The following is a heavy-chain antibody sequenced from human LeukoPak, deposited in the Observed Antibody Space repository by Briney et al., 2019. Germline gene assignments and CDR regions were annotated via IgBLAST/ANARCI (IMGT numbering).Heavy chain of an antibody. CDR2: ISTSGSYI. Sequence: RGSLRLSCAASGFTFGSYSMNWVRQAPGKGLEWVSSISTSGSYISYADSVKGRFTISRDNSKNSLFLQMNSLRAEDTAVYYCARVPADYWGQGTLVTVSS. CDR3: ARVPADY. J-gene: IGHJ4*02. CDR1: GFTFGSYS. V-gene: IGHV3-21*01.